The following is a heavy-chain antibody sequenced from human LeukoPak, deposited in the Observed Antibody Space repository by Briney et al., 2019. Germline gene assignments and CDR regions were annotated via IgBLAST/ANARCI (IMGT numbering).Heavy chain of an antibody. V-gene: IGHV3-74*01. Sequence: GGSLRLSCAASGLTFSTYWMHWVRQAPGTGLVWVSRINGDGSLSYADSVKGRFTISRDNTKNMLYLQMNSLRAEDTAVYYCAGGASSTVHYWGQGTLVTVSS. CDR1: GLTFSTYW. CDR3: AGGASSTVHY. D-gene: IGHD6-13*01. CDR2: INGDGSL. J-gene: IGHJ4*02.